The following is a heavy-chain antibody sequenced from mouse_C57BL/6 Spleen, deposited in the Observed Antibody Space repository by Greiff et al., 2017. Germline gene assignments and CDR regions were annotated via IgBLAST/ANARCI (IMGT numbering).Heavy chain of an antibody. Sequence: EVQLQESGPELVKPGASVKISCKASGYSFTGYYMNWVKQSPEKSLEWIGEINPSTGGTTYNQKFKAKATLTVDKSSSTAYMQLKSLTSEDSAVYYCASGGYDNFDYWGQGTTLTVSS. CDR1: GYSFTGYY. J-gene: IGHJ2*01. CDR2: INPSTGGT. V-gene: IGHV1-42*01. CDR3: ASGGYDNFDY. D-gene: IGHD2-2*01.